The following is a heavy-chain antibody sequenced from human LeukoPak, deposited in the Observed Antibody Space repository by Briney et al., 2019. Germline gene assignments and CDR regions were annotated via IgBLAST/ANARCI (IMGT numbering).Heavy chain of an antibody. CDR1: GGSISSSSYY. Sequence: SETLSLTCTVSGGSISSSSYYWGWIRQPPGKGLEWIGSIYYSGSTYYNPSLKSRVTISVDTSKNQFSLKLSSVTAAETAVYYCARDPRHPWAAGSPFDHWGQGTLVTVSS. CDR3: ARDPRHPWAAGSPFDH. J-gene: IGHJ4*02. D-gene: IGHD6-13*01. CDR2: IYYSGST. V-gene: IGHV4-39*02.